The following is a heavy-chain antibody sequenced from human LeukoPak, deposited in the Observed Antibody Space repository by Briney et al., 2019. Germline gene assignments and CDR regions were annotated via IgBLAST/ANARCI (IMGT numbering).Heavy chain of an antibody. CDR1: GFTFSSYG. J-gene: IGHJ3*02. D-gene: IGHD3-9*01. CDR3: ARGLRYFDLDAFDI. V-gene: IGHV3-33*01. Sequence: GGSLRLSCAASGFTFSSYGMHWVRQAPGKGLEWVAVIWYDGSNKYYADSVKGRFTISRDNSKNTLYLQMNSLRAEDTAVYYCARGLRYFDLDAFDIWGQGTMVTVSS. CDR2: IWYDGSNK.